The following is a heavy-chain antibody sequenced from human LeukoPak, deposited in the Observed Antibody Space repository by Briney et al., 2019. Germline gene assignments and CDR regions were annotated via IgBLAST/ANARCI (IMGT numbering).Heavy chain of an antibody. V-gene: IGHV4-59*01. J-gene: IGHJ6*03. CDR2: IYYSGST. CDR1: GGSISSSY. Sequence: PSETLSLTCTVSGGSISSSYWSWIRQPPGKGLEWIGYIYYSGSTNYNPSLKSRLTISVDTSKNQFSLKLSSVTAADTAVYYCARDGAHKNHYYSYYYMDVWGKGTTVTVSS. D-gene: IGHD3-16*01. CDR3: ARDGAHKNHYYSYYYMDV.